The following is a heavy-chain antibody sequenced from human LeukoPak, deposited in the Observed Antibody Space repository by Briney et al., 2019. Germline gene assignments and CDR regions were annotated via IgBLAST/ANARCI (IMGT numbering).Heavy chain of an antibody. V-gene: IGHV1-2*04. J-gene: IGHJ4*02. D-gene: IGHD2-2*01. CDR3: ARSYIVVVPAALGY. CDR1: GYTFTSYD. CDR2: INPNSGGT. Sequence: ASVKVSCKASGYTFTSYDINWVRQAPGQGLEWMGWINPNSGGTNYAQKFQGWVTMTRDTSISTAYMELSRLRSDDTAVYYCARSYIVVVPAALGYWGQGTLVTVSS.